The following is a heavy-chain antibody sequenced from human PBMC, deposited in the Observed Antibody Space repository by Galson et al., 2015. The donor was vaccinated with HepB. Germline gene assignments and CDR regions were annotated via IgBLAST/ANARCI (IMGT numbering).Heavy chain of an antibody. V-gene: IGHV3-11*06. CDR3: ARVADSHYGDHTHFDS. Sequence: SLRLSCAASGLTFSDYYMRLNRQAPGKGLAWLAYVSSNHIYTNYAASVTGRFTVSRDNVKNSTSLQMNRLSVEDTAMYYCARVADSHYGDHTHFDSWGQGALVTVSS. J-gene: IGHJ4*02. CDR2: VSSNHIYT. CDR1: GLTFSDYY. D-gene: IGHD4-17*01.